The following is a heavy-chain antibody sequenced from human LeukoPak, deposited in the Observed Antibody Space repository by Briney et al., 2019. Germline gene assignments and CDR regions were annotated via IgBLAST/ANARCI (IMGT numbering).Heavy chain of an antibody. J-gene: IGHJ3*02. Sequence: PGGSLRLSCAASGFTFNNAWMSWVRQAPGKGLEWVSSISSSSSYIYYADSVKGRFTISRDNAKNSLYLQMNSLRAEDTAVYYCAREGNSAFDIWGQGTMVTVSS. CDR3: AREGNSAFDI. D-gene: IGHD4-23*01. CDR1: GFTFNNAW. CDR2: ISSSSSYI. V-gene: IGHV3-21*01.